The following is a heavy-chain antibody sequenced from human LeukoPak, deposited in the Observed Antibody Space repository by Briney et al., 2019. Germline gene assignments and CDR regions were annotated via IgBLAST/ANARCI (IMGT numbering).Heavy chain of an antibody. D-gene: IGHD2-15*01. CDR3: GRDPLVGGVSCDD. CDR1: GGSISSYY. Sequence: SETLSLTCTVSGGSISSYYWSWIRQPAGKGLEWIGSIYYSGSTYYNPSLKSRVTISVDTSKNQFSLKLSSVTAADTAVYYCGRDPLVGGVSCDDWGQGTPVTVSS. CDR2: IYYSGST. V-gene: IGHV4-4*07. J-gene: IGHJ4*02.